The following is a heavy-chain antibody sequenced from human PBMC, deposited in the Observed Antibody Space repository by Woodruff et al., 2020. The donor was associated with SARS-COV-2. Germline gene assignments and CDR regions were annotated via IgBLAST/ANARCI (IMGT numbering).Heavy chain of an antibody. J-gene: IGHJ6*03. D-gene: IGHD3-10*01. Sequence: RQAPGKGLEWVSSITSFSTSIHYADSVKGRFTISRDNAKNSMFLQMNSLRADDTAVYFCARVGGGHGLVRDNNYYMDVWGRGTTVTVSS. CDR2: ITSFSTSI. CDR3: ARVGGGHGLVRDNNYYMDV. V-gene: IGHV3-21*01.